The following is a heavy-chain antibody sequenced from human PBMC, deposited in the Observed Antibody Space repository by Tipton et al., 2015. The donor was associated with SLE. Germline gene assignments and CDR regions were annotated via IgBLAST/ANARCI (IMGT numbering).Heavy chain of an antibody. CDR2: IFHIGSP. V-gene: IGHV4-39*07. CDR1: GGSISSSSYY. CDR3: ARDLNRYSSSWYRIDP. Sequence: TLSLTCTVSGGSISSSSYYWAWLRQPPGKGLEWLGHIFHIGSPYYNPSLKSRVTISIDTSTNQFSLKLSSVTAADTAVYYCARDLNRYSSSWYRIDPWGQGTLVTVSS. J-gene: IGHJ5*02. D-gene: IGHD6-13*01.